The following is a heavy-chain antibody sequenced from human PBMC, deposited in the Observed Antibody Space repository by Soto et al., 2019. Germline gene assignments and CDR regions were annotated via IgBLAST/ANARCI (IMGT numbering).Heavy chain of an antibody. D-gene: IGHD6-13*01. Sequence: WISWVRQMPGKGLESMGRIDPSDSYTNYSPSFQGHVTISADKSISTAYLQWSSLKASDTAMYYCARYSSSWYGFSPTYGMDVWGQGTTVTVSS. J-gene: IGHJ6*02. CDR2: IDPSDSYT. CDR3: ARYSSSWYGFSPTYGMDV. V-gene: IGHV5-10-1*01. CDR1: W.